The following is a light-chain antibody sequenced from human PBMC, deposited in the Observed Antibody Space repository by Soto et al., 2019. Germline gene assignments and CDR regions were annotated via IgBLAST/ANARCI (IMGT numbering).Light chain of an antibody. J-gene: IGKJ1*01. Sequence: DIQMTQSPSSLSASVGDRVTITCRASQSISSYLNWYQQKPGKAPKLLIYAASSLQSGVPSRFSGSGSGTDFTRTITCLQPEDFATYYWQQSYSTPWTFGQGTKVEIK. V-gene: IGKV1-39*01. CDR2: AAS. CDR3: QQSYSTPWT. CDR1: QSISSY.